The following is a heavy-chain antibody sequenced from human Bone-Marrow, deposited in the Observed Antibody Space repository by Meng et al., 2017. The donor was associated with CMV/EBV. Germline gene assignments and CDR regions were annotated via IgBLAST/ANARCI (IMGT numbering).Heavy chain of an antibody. J-gene: IGHJ6*02. D-gene: IGHD3-3*01. V-gene: IGHV5-51*01. CDR3: ARQASDYYDFYAMDV. CDR2: IYPGDSNT. CDR1: EYSFPSYW. Sequence: GESLKISCKASEYSFPSYWIGWVRQMPGKGLEWMGIIYPGDSNTKYSPSFQGQVTISADRSINTAYLQWSSLKASDTAIYYCARQASDYYDFYAMDVWGQGTTVTVSS.